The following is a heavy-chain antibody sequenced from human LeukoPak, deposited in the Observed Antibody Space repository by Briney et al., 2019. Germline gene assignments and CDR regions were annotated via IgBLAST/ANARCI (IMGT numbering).Heavy chain of an antibody. CDR2: ITNSGSTI. V-gene: IGHV3-11*04. Sequence: GGSMRLSCAASGFTFSDYYMSWIRQAPGKGLEWVSYITNSGSTIYYADSVKGRFTISRDNAKNSLYLQMNSLRAEDMAVYYCARGRVEDAGAFDIWGQGTMVAVSS. CDR1: GFTFSDYY. CDR3: ARGRVEDAGAFDI. D-gene: IGHD3-3*01. J-gene: IGHJ3*02.